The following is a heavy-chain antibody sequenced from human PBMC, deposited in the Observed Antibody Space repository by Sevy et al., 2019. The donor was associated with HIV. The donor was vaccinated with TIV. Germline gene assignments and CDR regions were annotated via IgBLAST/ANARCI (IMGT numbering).Heavy chain of an antibody. J-gene: IGHJ6*02. D-gene: IGHD6-13*01. CDR2: IYYSGCT. CDR1: GGSVSSGSYY. CDR3: ARSEGIAAAGTGYYYGMDV. V-gene: IGHV4-61*01. Sequence: SETLSLTCTVSGGSVSSGSYYWSWIRQPPGKGLEWIGYIYYSGCTNYNPSLKSRVTISVDTSKNQFSLKLSSVTAADTAVYYCARSEGIAAAGTGYYYGMDVWGQGTTVTVSS.